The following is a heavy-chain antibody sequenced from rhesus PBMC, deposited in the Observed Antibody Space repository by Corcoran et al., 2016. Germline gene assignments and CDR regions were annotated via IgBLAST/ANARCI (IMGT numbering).Heavy chain of an antibody. Sequence: QVQLQESGPGLVKPSETLSLTCAVSGGSFSSYWWSWIRQPPGKGLEWIGEINGNSGSTNYNPSRKSRVTISKDASKNQFSLKLSSVTAADTAVYYCARRGYSGYSYGDYFDYWGQGVLVTVSS. J-gene: IGHJ4*01. CDR2: INGNSGST. D-gene: IGHD5-42*01. CDR3: ARRGYSGYSYGDYFDY. CDR1: GGSFSSYW. V-gene: IGHV4-80*01.